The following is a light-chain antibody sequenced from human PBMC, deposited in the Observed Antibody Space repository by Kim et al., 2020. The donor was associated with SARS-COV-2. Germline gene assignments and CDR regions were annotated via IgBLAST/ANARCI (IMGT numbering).Light chain of an antibody. CDR1: QSVSSSF. V-gene: IGKV3-20*01. CDR2: GSS. CDR3: HQNGSPPWT. J-gene: IGKJ1*01. Sequence: EIVLTQSPATLSVSPGERATLSCRASQSVSSSFFAWYHQKPGPAPRLLICGSSSSAAITPRLSSSRSSGEYFIIIISLLEPDVVADYCRHQNGSPPWTFGQGTKVDIK.